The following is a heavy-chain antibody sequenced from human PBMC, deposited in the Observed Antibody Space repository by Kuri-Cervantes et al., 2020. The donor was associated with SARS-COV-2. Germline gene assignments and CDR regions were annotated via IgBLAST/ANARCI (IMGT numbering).Heavy chain of an antibody. Sequence: ESLKISCAVYGGSFSGYYWSWIRQPPGKGLEWIGEINRSGSTNYNPSLKSRVTISVDTSKNQFSLKLSSVTAADTAVYYCARAVYDFWSGYSHYYYYYGMDVWGQGTMVTFSS. D-gene: IGHD3-3*01. CDR2: INRSGST. V-gene: IGHV4-34*01. CDR3: ARAVYDFWSGYSHYYYYYGMDV. J-gene: IGHJ6*02. CDR1: GGSFSGYY.